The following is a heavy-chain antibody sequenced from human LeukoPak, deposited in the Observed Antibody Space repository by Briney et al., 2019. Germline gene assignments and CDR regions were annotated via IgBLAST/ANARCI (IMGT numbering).Heavy chain of an antibody. CDR1: GFTFSSYG. J-gene: IGHJ4*02. CDR3: AKVAGGYSSSPSMDY. V-gene: IGHV3-30*02. CDR2: IRYDGSNK. D-gene: IGHD6-6*01. Sequence: GRSLRLSCAASGFTFSSYGMHWVRQAPGKGLEWVAFIRYDGSNKYYADSVKGRFTISRDNSKNTLYLQMNSLRVEDTAVYYCAKVAGGYSSSPSMDYWGQGTLVTVSS.